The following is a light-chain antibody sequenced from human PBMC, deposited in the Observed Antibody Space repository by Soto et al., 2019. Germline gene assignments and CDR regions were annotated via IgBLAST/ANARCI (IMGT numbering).Light chain of an antibody. CDR1: QGISSY. J-gene: IGKJ1*01. CDR2: AAS. V-gene: IGKV1-9*01. Sequence: DIQLTQSPSFLSASVGDRVTITCRASQGISSYLAWYQQKPGKAPKLLIYAASTLQSGVPSRFTGSGSGTEFTLTISSLQPADFASYYCQQYHSYPITFGQGTKVDIK. CDR3: QQYHSYPIT.